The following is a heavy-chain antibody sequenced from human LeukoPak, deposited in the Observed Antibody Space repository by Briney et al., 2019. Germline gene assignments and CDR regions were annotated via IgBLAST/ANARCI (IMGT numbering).Heavy chain of an antibody. CDR1: GYTFTSNY. Sequence: ASVKVSCKASGYTFTSNYIHWVRQAPGQGLEWMGMIYPRDGSTSYAQKFQGRVTVTRDTSTSTVLMELSGLRSEDTAVYYCARAQEGFDYWGQGTLVTVSS. CDR2: IYPRDGST. CDR3: ARAQEGFDY. J-gene: IGHJ4*02. V-gene: IGHV1-46*01.